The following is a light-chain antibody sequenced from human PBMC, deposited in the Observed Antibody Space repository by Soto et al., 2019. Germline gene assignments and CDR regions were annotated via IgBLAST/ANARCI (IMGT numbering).Light chain of an antibody. J-gene: IGKJ1*01. V-gene: IGKV3-11*02. Sequence: EIVLTQSPATLSLSPGERATLSCRASQSVSSYLAWYQQKPGQAPRLLIYDASNRATGIPARFSGSGSGRDFTLTISSLEPEDFAVYDCQQRSNWPPLTFGQGTKVEIK. CDR3: QQRSNWPPLT. CDR2: DAS. CDR1: QSVSSY.